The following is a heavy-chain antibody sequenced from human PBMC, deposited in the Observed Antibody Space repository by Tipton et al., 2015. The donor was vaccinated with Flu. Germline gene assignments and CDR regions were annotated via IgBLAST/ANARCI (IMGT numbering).Heavy chain of an antibody. D-gene: IGHD3-10*01. CDR1: GGTFSSYA. V-gene: IGHV1-69*09. J-gene: IGHJ6*02. CDR2: IIPILGIA. Sequence: QLVQSGAEVKKPGSSVKVSCKASGGTFSSYAISWVRQAPGQGLEWMGRIIPILGIANYAQKFQGRVTITADKSTSTAYMELRSLRSEATAVYYCARVSGITRVRDPYFYYGMDVWGQGTTVTVS. CDR3: ARVSGITRVRDPYFYYGMDV.